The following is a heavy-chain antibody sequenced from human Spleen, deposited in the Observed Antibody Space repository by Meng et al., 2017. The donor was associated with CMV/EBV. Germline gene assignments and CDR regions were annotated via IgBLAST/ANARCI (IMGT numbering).Heavy chain of an antibody. D-gene: IGHD6-13*01. V-gene: IGHV4-59*01. J-gene: IGHJ5*02. CDR1: GGSISSYY. Sequence: QVQLQESGPGLVKASDALSLTCTVSGGSISSYYWSWIRQPPGKGLEWIGYIYYSGITNYNPSLKSRVTISVDTSKNQFSLKLSSVTAADTAVYYCARGGSWKGENWFDPWGQGTLVTVSS. CDR3: ARGGSWKGENWFDP. CDR2: IYYSGIT.